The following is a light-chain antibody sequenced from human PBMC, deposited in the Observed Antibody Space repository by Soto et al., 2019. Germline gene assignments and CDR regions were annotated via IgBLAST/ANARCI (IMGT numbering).Light chain of an antibody. CDR1: QSVSTN. Sequence: PGERATLSCRASQSVSTNLAGYQQKPGQAPRLLIYGASTRATDIPARFSGSGSGTEFTLTISSLQSEDFAVYYCQQYNNWPLTFGGGTKVDIK. CDR2: GAS. J-gene: IGKJ4*01. V-gene: IGKV3-15*01. CDR3: QQYNNWPLT.